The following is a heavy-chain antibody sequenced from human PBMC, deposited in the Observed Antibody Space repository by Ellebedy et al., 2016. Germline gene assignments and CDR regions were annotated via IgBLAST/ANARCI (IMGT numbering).Heavy chain of an antibody. J-gene: IGHJ4*02. D-gene: IGHD5-18*01. V-gene: IGHV3-49*03. CDR1: GFTFGDYA. CDR3: TRDWSVDTAMAAGY. Sequence: GGSLRLSCTASGFTFGDYAMSWFRQAPGKGLEWVGFIRSKAYGGTTEYAASVKGRFTISRDDSKSIAYLQMNSLKTEDTAVYYCTRDWSVDTAMAAGYWGQGTLVTVSS. CDR2: IRSKAYGGTT.